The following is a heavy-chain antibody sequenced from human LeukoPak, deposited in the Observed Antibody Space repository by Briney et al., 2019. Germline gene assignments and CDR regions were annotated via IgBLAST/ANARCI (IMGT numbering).Heavy chain of an antibody. CDR1: GGSFSGYY. Sequence: SETLSLTCGVYGGSFSGYYWSWIRQPPGKGLEWIGSIYYSGSTYYNPSLKSRVTISVDTSKNQFSLKLSSVTAADTAVYYCRGVVPAARWFDPWGQGTLVTVSS. CDR3: RGVVPAARWFDP. D-gene: IGHD2-2*01. CDR2: IYYSGST. J-gene: IGHJ5*02. V-gene: IGHV4-34*01.